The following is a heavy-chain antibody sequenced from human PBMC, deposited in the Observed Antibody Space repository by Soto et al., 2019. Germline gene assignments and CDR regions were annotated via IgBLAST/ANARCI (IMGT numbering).Heavy chain of an antibody. CDR2: MNPNSGNT. CDR1: GYTFTSYD. V-gene: IGHV1-8*01. J-gene: IGHJ3*02. Sequence: GASVKVSCKASGYTFTSYDINWVRQATGQGLEWMGWMNPNSGNTGYAQKFQGRVTMTRNTSISTAYMELSSLRSEDTAVYYCASSSWYHDAFDTWGQGTMVTVSS. D-gene: IGHD6-13*01. CDR3: ASSSWYHDAFDT.